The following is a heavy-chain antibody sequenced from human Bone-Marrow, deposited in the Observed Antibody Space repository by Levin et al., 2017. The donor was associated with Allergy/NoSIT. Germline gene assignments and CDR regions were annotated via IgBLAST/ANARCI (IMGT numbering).Heavy chain of an antibody. CDR2: ISAYNGNT. J-gene: IGHJ4*02. V-gene: IGHV1-18*01. D-gene: IGHD3-22*01. Sequence: PAASVKVSCKASGYTFTSYGISWVRQAPGQGLEWMGWISAYNGNTNYAQKLQGRVTMTTDTSTSTAYMELRSLRSDDTAVYYCASTMYYYDSSGELWGEYYFDYWGQGTLVTVSS. CDR3: ASTMYYYDSSGELWGEYYFDY. CDR1: GYTFTSYG.